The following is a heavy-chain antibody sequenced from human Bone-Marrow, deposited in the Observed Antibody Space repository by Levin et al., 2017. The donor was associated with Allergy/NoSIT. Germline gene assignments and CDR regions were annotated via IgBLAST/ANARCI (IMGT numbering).Heavy chain of an antibody. CDR2: IAHNGRT. V-gene: IGHV4-34*01. Sequence: TASETLSLTCSVSNGSLRGHCWSWIRQSPGKGLEWIGEIAHNGRTNYKSSLKSRVSLSSDTSKDQFSLRLSSLTAADTAIYYCARGLSSIGEPLAEQNCLPSVWGQGTTVIVSS. CDR3: ARGLSSIGEPLAEQNCLPSV. D-gene: IGHD1/OR15-1a*01. J-gene: IGHJ6*02. CDR1: NGSLRGHC.